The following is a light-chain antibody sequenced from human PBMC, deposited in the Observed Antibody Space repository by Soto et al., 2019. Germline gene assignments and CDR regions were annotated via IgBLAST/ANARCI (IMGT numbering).Light chain of an antibody. CDR2: DAS. J-gene: IGKJ5*01. CDR3: QQRSNWPPA. V-gene: IGKV3-11*01. CDR1: QDVSSAS. Sequence: EIVLTQSPGTLSLSPGERATLSCRASQDVSSASLAWYQQKPGQAPRLLIYDASNRATGIPARFSGSGSGTDFTLTISSLEPEDFAVYYCQQRSNWPPAFGQGTRLEIK.